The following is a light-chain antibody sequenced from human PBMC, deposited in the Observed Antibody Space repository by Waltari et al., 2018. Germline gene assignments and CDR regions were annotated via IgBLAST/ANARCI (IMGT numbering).Light chain of an antibody. CDR1: SSNIGAPYD. Sequence: QSVLTQPPSVSGAPGQRVTISCTGSSSNIGAPYDVHWYQHVPGTAPTVLIYGNPIRPAGVPDRFSAAKSGTSASLAITGLQAEDEGYYYCQSYDSNLSGLVFGTGTKVTVL. CDR2: GNP. CDR3: QSYDSNLSGLV. V-gene: IGLV1-40*01. J-gene: IGLJ1*01.